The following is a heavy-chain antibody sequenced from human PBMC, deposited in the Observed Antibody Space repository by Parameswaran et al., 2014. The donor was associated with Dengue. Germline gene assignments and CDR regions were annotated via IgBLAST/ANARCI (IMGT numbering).Heavy chain of an antibody. V-gene: IGHV1-46*01. D-gene: IGHD3-3*01. Sequence: WVRQAPGQGLEWMGVINPRGGRTSYAQKFQGRITMTTDTSTSTVYMEMRSLKSEDTAIYYCARAHSGGYDFWTGYHYFYYYGMDVWGQGTTVTVSS. CDR2: INPRGGRT. CDR3: ARAHSGGYDFWTGYHYFYYYGMDV. J-gene: IGHJ6*02.